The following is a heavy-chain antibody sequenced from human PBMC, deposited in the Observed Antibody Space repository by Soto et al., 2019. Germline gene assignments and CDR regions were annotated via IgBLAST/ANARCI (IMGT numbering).Heavy chain of an antibody. Sequence: SETLSLTCAVSGGSISSGGYSWSWIRHPPGKGLEWIGYIYHSGSTYYNPSLKSRVTISVDRSKNQFSLKLSSVTAADTAVYYCARDYAMVRGVRGWFDPWGQGTLVTVSS. CDR1: GGSISSGGYS. V-gene: IGHV4-30-2*01. CDR3: ARDYAMVRGVRGWFDP. CDR2: IYHSGST. D-gene: IGHD3-10*01. J-gene: IGHJ5*02.